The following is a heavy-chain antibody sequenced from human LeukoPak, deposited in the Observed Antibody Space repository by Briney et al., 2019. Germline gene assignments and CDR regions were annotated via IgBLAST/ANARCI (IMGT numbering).Heavy chain of an antibody. CDR3: ARETLGAGLRAPDY. Sequence: GGSLRLSCAASGFTFRDFWFHWVRQVPGKGPVWVSRVNDDGSKTFYPGSVKGRFTISRDNAENTVYLQMNSLRVEDTAVYYCARETLGAGLRAPDYWGRGALVTVSP. D-gene: IGHD1-1*01. J-gene: IGHJ4*02. CDR2: VNDDGSKT. CDR1: GFTFRDFW. V-gene: IGHV3-74*01.